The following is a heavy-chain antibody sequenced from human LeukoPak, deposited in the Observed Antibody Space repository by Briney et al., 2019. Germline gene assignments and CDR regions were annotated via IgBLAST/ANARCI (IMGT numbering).Heavy chain of an antibody. Sequence: GRSLRLSCAASGFTFSSYGMHWVRQAPGKGLEWVAVISYDGSNKYYADSVKGRFTISGDNSKNTLYLQMNSLRAEDTAVYYCAKDAFDIWGQGTMVTVSS. CDR1: GFTFSSYG. CDR2: ISYDGSNK. V-gene: IGHV3-30*18. CDR3: AKDAFDI. J-gene: IGHJ3*02.